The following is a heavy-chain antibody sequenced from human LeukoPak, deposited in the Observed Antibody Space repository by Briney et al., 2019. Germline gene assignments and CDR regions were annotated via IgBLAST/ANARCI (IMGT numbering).Heavy chain of an antibody. Sequence: GRSLRLSCAASGFTFSSYGMHWVRQAPGKGLEWVAVIWYDGSNKYYADSVKGRFTISRDNSKNTLYPQMNSLRAEDTAVYYCAKDRFRPSHPYYYDSSGYYFDAFDIWGQGTMVTVSS. V-gene: IGHV3-33*06. CDR1: GFTFSSYG. J-gene: IGHJ3*02. CDR3: AKDRFRPSHPYYYDSSGYYFDAFDI. CDR2: IWYDGSNK. D-gene: IGHD3-22*01.